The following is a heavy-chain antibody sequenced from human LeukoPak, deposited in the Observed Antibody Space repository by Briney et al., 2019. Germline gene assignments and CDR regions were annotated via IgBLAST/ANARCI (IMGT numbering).Heavy chain of an antibody. CDR3: ARVWSYYYDSSGYPGHAFDI. CDR1: GGSISSYY. D-gene: IGHD3-22*01. V-gene: IGHV4-59*01. Sequence: KPSETLSLTCTVSGGSISSYYWSWIRQPPGKGLEWIGYIYYSGSTNYNPSLKSRVTISVDTSKNQFSLKLSSVTAADTAVYYCARVWSYYYDSSGYPGHAFDIWGQGTMVTVSS. CDR2: IYYSGST. J-gene: IGHJ3*02.